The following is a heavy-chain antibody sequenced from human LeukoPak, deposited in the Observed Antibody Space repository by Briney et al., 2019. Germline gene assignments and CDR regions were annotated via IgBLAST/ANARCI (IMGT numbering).Heavy chain of an antibody. CDR1: GGSFSGYY. CDR2: INHSGST. CDR3: ARGLYDSSGYYYDFDY. D-gene: IGHD3-22*01. V-gene: IGHV4-34*01. J-gene: IGHJ4*02. Sequence: SETLSLTCAVYGGSFSGYYWSWIRQPPGMGLEWIGEINHSGSTNYNPSLKSRVTISVDTSKNQFSLKLSSVTAADTAVYYCARGLYDSSGYYYDFDYWGQGTLVTVSS.